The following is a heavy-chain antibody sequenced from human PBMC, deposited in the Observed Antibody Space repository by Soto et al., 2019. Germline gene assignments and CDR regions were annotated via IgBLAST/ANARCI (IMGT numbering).Heavy chain of an antibody. D-gene: IGHD3-10*01. CDR1: GFTFSSYD. CDR3: ARAFITGVVDY. V-gene: IGHV3-13*04. Sequence: EVQLVESGGGLVQPGGSLRLSCAASGFTFSSYDMHWVRQVTGKGLEWVSAIGTAGDAYYPNSVKGRFTISRENAKNSLHLQMNSLRAGDTAVYYCARAFITGVVDYWGQGTLVTVSS. J-gene: IGHJ4*02. CDR2: IGTAGDA.